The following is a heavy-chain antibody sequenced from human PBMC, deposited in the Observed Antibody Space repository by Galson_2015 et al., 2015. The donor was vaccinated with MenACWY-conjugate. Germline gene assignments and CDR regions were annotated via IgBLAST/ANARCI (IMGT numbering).Heavy chain of an antibody. CDR2: INIDGSST. V-gene: IGHV3-74*01. D-gene: IGHD3-9*01. CDR3: ANDYDNSGTFDY. Sequence: SLRLSCAASGFTFSSYWMHWVRQAPGKGLVWVPRINIDGSSTSYADSVKGRFTISRDNAKNTLYLQMNSLRAEDTAVYYCANDYDNSGTFDYWGQGTLVTVSS. J-gene: IGHJ4*02. CDR1: GFTFSSYW.